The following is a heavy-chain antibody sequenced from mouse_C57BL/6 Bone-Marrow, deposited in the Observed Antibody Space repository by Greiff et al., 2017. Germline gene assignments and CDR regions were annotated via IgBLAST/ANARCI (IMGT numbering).Heavy chain of an antibody. J-gene: IGHJ2*01. CDR3: ESCSKCGNYWNY. CDR2: IHPSNGYT. V-gene: IGHV1-81*01. CDR1: GYTFTSYG. Sequence: VQLQQSGAELVRPGTSVKLSCKASGYTFTSYGISWVKQSPGQGLEWIGDIHPSNGYTTYTEKFKGKATLTVDTSSNTASMELSSLTSEESAVYYCESCSKCGNYWNYWGQGTTLTVSS. D-gene: IGHD2-1*01.